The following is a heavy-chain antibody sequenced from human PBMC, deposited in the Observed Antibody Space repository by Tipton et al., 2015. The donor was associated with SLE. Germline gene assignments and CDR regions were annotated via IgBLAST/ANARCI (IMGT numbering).Heavy chain of an antibody. CDR1: GYSISSHF. CDR2: INHSGST. CDR3: ATIALAAAGSGWFDP. Sequence: TLSLTCTVSGYSISSHFWSWIRQPPGKGLEWIGEINHSGSTNYNPSLKSRVTISVDTSKNQFSLKLSSVTAADTAVYYCATIALAAAGSGWFDPWGQGTLVTVSS. D-gene: IGHD6-13*01. V-gene: IGHV4-34*01. J-gene: IGHJ5*02.